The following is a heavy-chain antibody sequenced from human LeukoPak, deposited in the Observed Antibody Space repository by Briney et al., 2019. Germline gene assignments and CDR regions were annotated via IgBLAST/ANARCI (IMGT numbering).Heavy chain of an antibody. CDR2: INPNGGGT. J-gene: IGHJ4*02. D-gene: IGHD3-3*01. V-gene: IGHV1-2*06. Sequence: GASVKASSKASGYTFTGYYMHWARQAPGQGLEWMGRINPNGGGTDYAQKFQGRVTMTRDMSFSTAYMELSRLRSDDTAVYYCARDLIFGVVIGYWGQGTLVTVSS. CDR3: ARDLIFGVVIGY. CDR1: GYTFTGYY.